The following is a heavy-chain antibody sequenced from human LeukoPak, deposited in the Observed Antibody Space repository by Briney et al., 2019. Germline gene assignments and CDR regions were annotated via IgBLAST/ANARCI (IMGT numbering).Heavy chain of an antibody. CDR2: ISGSGT. CDR1: GFTFRSYA. V-gene: IGHV3-23*01. D-gene: IGHD4-17*01. J-gene: IGHJ3*02. CDR3: ARDPNGDYIGAFDM. Sequence: GGSLRLSCATSGFTFRSYAMIWVRQAPERGLQWVSGISGSGTYYADFAKGRFTISRDNSKNTLYLQMNSLRAEDTATYYCARDPNGDYIGAFDMWGQGTMVTASS.